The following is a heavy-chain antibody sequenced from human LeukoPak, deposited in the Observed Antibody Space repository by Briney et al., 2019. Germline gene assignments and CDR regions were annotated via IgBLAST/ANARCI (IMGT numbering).Heavy chain of an antibody. J-gene: IGHJ6*02. CDR2: ISESSSHA. D-gene: IGHD5-24*01. V-gene: IGHV3-21*06. CDR3: ARDRAVKARIGGMDV. Sequence: GGSLRLSCAASGFVFSGYSITWVRQAPGKGPEWVSYISESSSHAYYVDSVKGRFTISRDNAKNSLYLQMSSLRAEDTGIYYCARDRAVKARIGGMDVWGQGTTVIVSS. CDR1: GFVFSGYS.